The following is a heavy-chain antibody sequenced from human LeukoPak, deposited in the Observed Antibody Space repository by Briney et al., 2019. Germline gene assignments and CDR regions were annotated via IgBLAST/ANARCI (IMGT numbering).Heavy chain of an antibody. V-gene: IGHV4-4*07. CDR1: GGSISSYS. J-gene: IGHJ6*03. D-gene: IGHD1-7*01. CDR3: ARQELYYYYMDV. Sequence: PSETLSLTCTVSGGSISSYSWSWIRQPAGKGLECIGHISPSGSTNYNPSLKSRVTMSVDTSKNQSSLKLSSVTAADTAVYYCARQELYYYYMDVWGKGTTVTVSS. CDR2: ISPSGST.